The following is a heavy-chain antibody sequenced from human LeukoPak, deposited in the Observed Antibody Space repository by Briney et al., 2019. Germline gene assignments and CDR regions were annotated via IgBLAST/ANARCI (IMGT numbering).Heavy chain of an antibody. CDR2: IYPGDSDT. V-gene: IGHV5-51*01. J-gene: IGHJ6*03. D-gene: IGHD3-10*01. CDR3: ARSPQYGSGSYYKDYYYYMDV. CDR1: GYSFTSYW. Sequence: GESLKISCKGSGYSFTSYWIGWVRQIPGKGLEWMGIIYPGDSDTRYSPSFQGQVTISADKSISTAYLQWSSLKASDTAMYYCARSPQYGSGSYYKDYYYYMDVWGKGTTVTVSS.